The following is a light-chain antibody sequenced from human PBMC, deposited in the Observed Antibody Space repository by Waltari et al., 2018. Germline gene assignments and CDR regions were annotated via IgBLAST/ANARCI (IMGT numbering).Light chain of an antibody. V-gene: IGKV3-15*01. CDR1: QKVSSD. J-gene: IGKJ5*01. Sequence: EIVMTQSPATLSVSPGERATLSCRASQKVSSDLAWYQQKPGQAPRLLFYGASTRATGIPARFSGSGSGTDFTLSISSLQSEDFALYYCQQYNDWPKITFGQGTRLEIK. CDR3: QQYNDWPKIT. CDR2: GAS.